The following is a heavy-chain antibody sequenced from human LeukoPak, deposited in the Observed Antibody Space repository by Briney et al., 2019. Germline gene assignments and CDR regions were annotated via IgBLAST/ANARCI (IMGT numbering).Heavy chain of an antibody. CDR2: IYFREST. CDR1: SDSINSGNYY. CDR3: ARQGCTNGVCYVADY. D-gene: IGHD2-8*01. J-gene: IGHJ4*02. Sequence: SENLSLTCTVASDSINSGNYYWDGIRQPPGKGLEWIGSIYFRESTHYNPSLKTLVTITVATTKNQLPRKLSSVTAADTAVYYCARQGCTNGVCYVADYWGQGTLVTVSS. V-gene: IGHV4-39*01.